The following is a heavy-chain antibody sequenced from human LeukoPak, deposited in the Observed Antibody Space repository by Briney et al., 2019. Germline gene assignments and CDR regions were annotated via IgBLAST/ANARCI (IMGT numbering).Heavy chain of an antibody. J-gene: IGHJ5*02. Sequence: RESGPALVNPTQPLTLTCTFSGFSLSTRGMCVSWIRQPPGKALEWLARIDWDDDKYYSTSLKTRLTISKDTSKNQMVLTMTNMDPVDTATYYCARMLASSFSVTTWDRLDPWGQGTLVTVSS. CDR1: GFSLSTRGMC. D-gene: IGHD4-11*01. CDR2: IDWDDDK. V-gene: IGHV2-70*11. CDR3: ARMLASSFSVTTWDRLDP.